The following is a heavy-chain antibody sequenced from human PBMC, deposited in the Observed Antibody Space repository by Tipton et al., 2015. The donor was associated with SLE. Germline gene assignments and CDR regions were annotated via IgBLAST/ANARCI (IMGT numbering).Heavy chain of an antibody. V-gene: IGHV5-51*01. J-gene: IGHJ5*02. Sequence: QLVQSGAEVRKSGDSLRISCKGTGYRFTTYWIGWVRQMPGQGLELMGIISPDYSETVYSPPFEGRVTISVDTSIGTTYLQWSSLKASDTAMYYCARQVSSAAGTIWFDPWGQGTLVTVSS. CDR1: GYRFTTYW. CDR2: ISPDYSET. CDR3: ARQVSSAAGTIWFDP. D-gene: IGHD6-13*01.